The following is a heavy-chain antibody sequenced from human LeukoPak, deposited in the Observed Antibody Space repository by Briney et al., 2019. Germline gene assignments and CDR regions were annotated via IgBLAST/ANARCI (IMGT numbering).Heavy chain of an antibody. D-gene: IGHD3-10*01. CDR1: GFTVSSNY. V-gene: IGHV3-53*01. Sequence: GGSLRLSCAASGFTVSSNYMSWVRQAPGKGLEWVSVIYSGGSTYYADSVKGRFTISRDNSKNTLYLQMNSLRAEDTAVYYCAKGWTMVRGIDAFDIWGQGTMVTVSS. CDR3: AKGWTMVRGIDAFDI. J-gene: IGHJ3*02. CDR2: IYSGGST.